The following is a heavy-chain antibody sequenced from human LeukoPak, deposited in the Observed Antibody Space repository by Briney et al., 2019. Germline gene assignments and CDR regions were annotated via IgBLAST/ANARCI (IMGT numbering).Heavy chain of an antibody. CDR2: IYTSGST. D-gene: IGHD1-7*01. CDR1: GGSISSGSYY. V-gene: IGHV4-61*02. J-gene: IGHJ4*02. CDR3: ARRLRNNWNYVGSPDY. Sequence: PSQTLSLTCTVSGGSISSGSYYWSWIRQPAGKGLEWIGRIYTSGSTNYNPSLKSRVTISVDTSKNQFSLKLSSVTAADTAVYYCARRLRNNWNYVGSPDYWGQGTLVTVSS.